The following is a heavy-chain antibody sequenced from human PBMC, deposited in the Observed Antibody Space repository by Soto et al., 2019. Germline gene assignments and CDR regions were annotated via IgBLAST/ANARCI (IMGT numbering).Heavy chain of an antibody. J-gene: IGHJ6*02. V-gene: IGHV1-69*01. CDR3: AKGVTMVRGVIRYGMDV. CDR1: GGTFSSYA. CDR2: IIPIFGTA. Sequence: QVQLVQSGAEVKKPGSSVKVACKASGGTFSSYAISWVRQAPGQGLEWMGGIIPIFGTANYAQKFQGRVTITADESTRTAYIELSSLRSEDTAVYYCAKGVTMVRGVIRYGMDVWGQGTTVTVSS. D-gene: IGHD3-10*01.